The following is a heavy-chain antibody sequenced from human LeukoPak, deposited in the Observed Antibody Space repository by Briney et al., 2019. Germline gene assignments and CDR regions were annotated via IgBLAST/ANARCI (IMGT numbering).Heavy chain of an antibody. Sequence: SVKVSCKASGYTFTNYAMNWVRQAPGQGLEWMGGIIPIFGTANYAQKFQGRVTITADESTSTAYMELSSLRSEDTAVYYCARDYYDSSGYYSVLEFDPWGQGTLVTVSS. D-gene: IGHD3-22*01. CDR2: IIPIFGTA. J-gene: IGHJ5*02. CDR3: ARDYYDSSGYYSVLEFDP. CDR1: GYTFTNYA. V-gene: IGHV1-69*13.